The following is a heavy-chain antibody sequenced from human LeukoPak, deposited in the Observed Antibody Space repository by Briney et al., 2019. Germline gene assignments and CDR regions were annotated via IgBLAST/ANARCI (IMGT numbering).Heavy chain of an antibody. D-gene: IGHD6-13*01. Sequence: GGSLRLSCSASGFTFSEYDMNWFRQAPGKGLEWVSSIVGSARYMYYADSVRGRFTISRDNAKKSLYLQMNSLRAEDTAVYYCARDRGAAAGFDAFDIWGQGTMVTVSS. CDR2: IVGSARYM. J-gene: IGHJ3*02. CDR1: GFTFSEYD. CDR3: ARDRGAAAGFDAFDI. V-gene: IGHV3-21*01.